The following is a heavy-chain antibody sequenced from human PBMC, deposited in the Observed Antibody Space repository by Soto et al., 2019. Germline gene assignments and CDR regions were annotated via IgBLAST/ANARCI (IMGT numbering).Heavy chain of an antibody. V-gene: IGHV3-21*05. CDR3: TREHVVTIFRRGQRGSFDN. CDR2: ITSGSDYI. Sequence: LRLSCAASGFTFNTCIMNWVRQAPVKGLEWISFITSGSDYIYYADSVKGRFTISRDDANNSLFLQMSSLRAEDTAVYYCTREHVVTIFRRGQRGSFDNWSQGTLVTVSS. CDR1: GFTFNTCI. J-gene: IGHJ4*02. D-gene: IGHD3-9*01.